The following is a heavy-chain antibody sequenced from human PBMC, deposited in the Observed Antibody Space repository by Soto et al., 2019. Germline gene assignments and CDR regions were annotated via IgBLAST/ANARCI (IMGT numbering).Heavy chain of an antibody. CDR3: ASGRVTTFDC. CDR1: GGSISSYY. CDR2: IYYSGST. D-gene: IGHD4-4*01. J-gene: IGHJ4*02. Sequence: TLSLTCTVSGGSISSYYWSWIRQPPGKGLEWIGYIYYSGSTNYNPSLTSRVTISVDTSKNQFSLKLSSVTAADTAVYYCASGRVTTFDCWGQGTLVTVSS. V-gene: IGHV4-59*07.